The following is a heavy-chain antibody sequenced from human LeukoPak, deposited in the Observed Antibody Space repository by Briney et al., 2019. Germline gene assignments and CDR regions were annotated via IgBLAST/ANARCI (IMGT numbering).Heavy chain of an antibody. CDR1: GFTFDDYA. D-gene: IGHD3-10*01. CDR3: AKDTSPYYYGSGSFQLD. Sequence: GRSLRLSCAASGFTFDDYAMHWVRQAPGKGLEWVSGISWNSGSIGYADSVKGRFTISRDNAKNSLYLQMNSLRAEDTALYYCAKDTSPYYYGSGSFQLDWGQGTLVTVSS. J-gene: IGHJ4*02. CDR2: ISWNSGSI. V-gene: IGHV3-9*01.